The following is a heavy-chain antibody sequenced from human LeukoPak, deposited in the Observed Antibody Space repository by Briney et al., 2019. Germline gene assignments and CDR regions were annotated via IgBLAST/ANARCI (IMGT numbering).Heavy chain of an antibody. Sequence: SVKVSCKASGGTFSSYAISWVRQAPGQGLEWMGGIIPIFGTANYAQKFQGRVTITADESTSTAYMELSSLRSKDTAVYYCAREVGSGSSNWFDPWGQGTLVTVSS. J-gene: IGHJ5*02. CDR2: IIPIFGTA. V-gene: IGHV1-69*01. CDR1: GGTFSSYA. CDR3: AREVGSGSSNWFDP. D-gene: IGHD3-10*01.